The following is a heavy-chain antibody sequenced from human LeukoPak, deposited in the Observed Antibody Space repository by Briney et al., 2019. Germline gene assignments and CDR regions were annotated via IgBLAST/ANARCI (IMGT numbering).Heavy chain of an antibody. Sequence: GASVKVSCKTSGDTFSSYAISWVRQAPGQGLEWMGGIIRLFGPANYAQKFQGRVTITADESTSTVYMELSSLRSEDTAVYYCARGSDARYCSSTSCYGGDGMDVWGRGTTVTVSS. D-gene: IGHD2-2*01. CDR1: GDTFSSYA. V-gene: IGHV1-69*13. CDR2: IIRLFGPA. J-gene: IGHJ6*02. CDR3: ARGSDARYCSSTSCYGGDGMDV.